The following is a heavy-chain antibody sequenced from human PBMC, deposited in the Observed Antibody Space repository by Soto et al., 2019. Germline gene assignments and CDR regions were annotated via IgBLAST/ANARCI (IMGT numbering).Heavy chain of an antibody. CDR1: GGSISSGDYY. CDR2: IYYSGST. D-gene: IGHD3-22*01. V-gene: IGHV4-30-4*01. CDR3: ARVRVGYDSSLFPYYFDY. J-gene: IGHJ4*02. Sequence: PSETLSLTCTVSGGSISSGDYYWSWIRQPPGKGLEWIGYIYYSGSTYYNPSLKSRVTISVDTSKNQFSLKLSSVTAADTAVYYCARVRVGYDSSLFPYYFDYWGQGTLVTVSS.